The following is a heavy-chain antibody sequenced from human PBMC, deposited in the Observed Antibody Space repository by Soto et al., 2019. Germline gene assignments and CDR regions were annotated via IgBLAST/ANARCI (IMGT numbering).Heavy chain of an antibody. CDR1: GYSFTSYW. Sequence: PGESLKISCKGSGYSFTSYWVGWVRQMPGKGLEWTGIIYPGDSDTRYSPSFQGQVTISADKSISTAYLQWSSLKASDTAMYYCARGYCYDSSGSPDAFDIWGQGTMVTVSS. D-gene: IGHD3-22*01. CDR2: IYPGDSDT. V-gene: IGHV5-51*01. CDR3: ARGYCYDSSGSPDAFDI. J-gene: IGHJ3*02.